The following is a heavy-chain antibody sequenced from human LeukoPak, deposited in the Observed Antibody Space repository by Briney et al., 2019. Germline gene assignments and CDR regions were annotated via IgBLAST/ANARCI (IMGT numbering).Heavy chain of an antibody. V-gene: IGHV4-59*08. Sequence: SETLSLTCTVSGGSISTYYWSWFRQSPEKGLEWIGYIYYSGSTDYNPSLKSRVTISVDTSKNQFSLKLSSVTAADTAVYYCARRLAAMVWFDPWGQGTLVTVSS. J-gene: IGHJ5*02. CDR1: GGSISTYY. D-gene: IGHD2-2*01. CDR2: IYYSGST. CDR3: ARRLAAMVWFDP.